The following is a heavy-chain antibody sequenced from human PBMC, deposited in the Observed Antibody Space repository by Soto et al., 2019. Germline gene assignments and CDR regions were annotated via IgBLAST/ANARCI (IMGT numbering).Heavy chain of an antibody. Sequence: PGGSLRLSCAASGFTFSSYWMSWVRQAPGKGLEWVANIKQDGSEKYYVDSVKGRFTISRDNAKNSLYLQMNSLRAEDTAVYYCARAPYYGSGSYYPDYWGQGTLVTVPQ. J-gene: IGHJ4*02. D-gene: IGHD3-10*01. V-gene: IGHV3-7*01. CDR1: GFTFSSYW. CDR3: ARAPYYGSGSYYPDY. CDR2: IKQDGSEK.